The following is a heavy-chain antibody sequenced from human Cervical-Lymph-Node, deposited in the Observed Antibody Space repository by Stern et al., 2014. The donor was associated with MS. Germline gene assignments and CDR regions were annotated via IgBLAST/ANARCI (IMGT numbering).Heavy chain of an antibody. CDR2: INSDGGTT. V-gene: IGHV3-74*01. CDR3: ARALRRENDAYDI. Sequence: EVQLVESGGGLVQPGGSLRLSCAASGFTFTSYWMHWVRQAPGKGLVWVSRINSDGGTTAYADSVKGRFTITRANARNTVYLQMSGLRAEDTAVYYCARALRRENDAYDIWGQGTMVTVSS. J-gene: IGHJ3*02. CDR1: GFTFTSYW.